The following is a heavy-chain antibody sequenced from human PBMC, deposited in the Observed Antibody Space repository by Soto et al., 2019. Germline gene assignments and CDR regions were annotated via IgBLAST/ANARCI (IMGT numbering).Heavy chain of an antibody. J-gene: IGHJ5*02. CDR3: ARTFVDGMAGFGP. Sequence: QVQLVESGGGVVQPGRSQRLSCAASGFSFSDYGMHWVRQPPGKGLEWVSRISSGGTYTNYADSVKGRFTISRDSARNTLFLQMNYLTGEDTAVYYCARTFVDGMAGFGPWGQGTLVTVSS. V-gene: IGHV3-30*03. CDR2: ISSGGTYT. D-gene: IGHD2-15*01. CDR1: GFSFSDYG.